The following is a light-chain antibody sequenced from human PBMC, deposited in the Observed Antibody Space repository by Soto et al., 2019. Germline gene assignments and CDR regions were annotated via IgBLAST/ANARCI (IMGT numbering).Light chain of an antibody. J-gene: IGKJ5*01. CDR1: QSVSSY. V-gene: IGKV3-11*01. CDR3: QQHNNWPPIT. CDR2: DTS. Sequence: VLTQSPSTLSFSPGERSTLSFMASQSVSSYLAWYQQKPGQAPRLLIYDTSNRATGVPARFSGSGSGTEFTLTISSLQSEDFAVYYCQQHNNWPPITFGQGTRLEIK.